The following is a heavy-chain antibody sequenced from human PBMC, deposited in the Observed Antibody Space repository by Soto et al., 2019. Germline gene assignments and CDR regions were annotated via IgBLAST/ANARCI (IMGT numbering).Heavy chain of an antibody. D-gene: IGHD3-10*01. V-gene: IGHV4-59*01. CDR2: ISYSGNT. J-gene: IGHJ4*02. Sequence: SETLSLACNVSGGSISSYYWSWIRQSPGKGLEWIAYISYSGNTNYNPSLKSRVTISVDTSKNQFSLKLSSMTAADTAVYYCARGGNRYGSGTYYDYYFDYWAQRTLVTVSS. CDR1: GGSISSYY. CDR3: ARGGNRYGSGTYYDYYFDY.